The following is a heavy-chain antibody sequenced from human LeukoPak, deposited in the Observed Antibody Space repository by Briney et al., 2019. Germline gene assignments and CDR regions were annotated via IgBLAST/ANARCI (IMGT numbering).Heavy chain of an antibody. J-gene: IGHJ6*02. Sequence: PSETLSLTCTVSGGSIRSGGYYWSWIRQHPGKGLEWIGYIYYSGSTYYNPSLKSRVTISVDTSKNQFSLKLSSVTAADTAVYYCARSGRRGIMDVWGQGTTVTVSS. CDR3: ARSGRRGIMDV. V-gene: IGHV4-31*03. CDR2: IYYSGST. D-gene: IGHD2-15*01. CDR1: GGSIRSGGYY.